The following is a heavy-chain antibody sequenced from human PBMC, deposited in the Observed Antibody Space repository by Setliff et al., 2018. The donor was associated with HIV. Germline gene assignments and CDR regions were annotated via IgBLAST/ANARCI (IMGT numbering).Heavy chain of an antibody. Sequence: GGSLRLSCVASGITFSSYAMSWVRQAPGKGLEWVSAISSGGSTYYADSVKGRFTISRDNAKNSLYLQMNSLRAEDTAVYYCARGYSGYAGGPGADYWGQGTLVTVAS. CDR1: GITFSSYA. V-gene: IGHV3-23*01. D-gene: IGHD5-12*01. J-gene: IGHJ4*02. CDR2: ISSGGST. CDR3: ARGYSGYAGGPGADY.